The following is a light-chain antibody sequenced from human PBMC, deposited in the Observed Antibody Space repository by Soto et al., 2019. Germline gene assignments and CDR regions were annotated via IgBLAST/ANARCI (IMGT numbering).Light chain of an antibody. CDR3: QQYNNWPVT. J-gene: IGKJ5*01. Sequence: EIVMTQSPATLSVSPGERATLSCRASQSVSSNLAWYQQKPGQAPRLLIYGASTRATGIPARFSGSGSGTEFTLTISSLQFEDFAVYYCQQYNNWPVTFGQGTRLESK. V-gene: IGKV3-15*01. CDR1: QSVSSN. CDR2: GAS.